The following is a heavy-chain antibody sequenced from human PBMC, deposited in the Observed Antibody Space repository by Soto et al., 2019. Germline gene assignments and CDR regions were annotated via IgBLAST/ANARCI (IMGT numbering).Heavy chain of an antibody. CDR1: GFSLSTSGVG. D-gene: IGHD6-19*01. V-gene: IGHV2-5*02. CDR3: AHILSGGYNSGWCGFSYDS. Sequence: SGPTLVNPTQTLTLTCTFSGFSLSTSGVGVGWIRQPPGKALEWLALIYWDDDKRYSPSLMSRLTITKDTSKNQVVLTMTNMDPVDTATYFCAHILSGGYNSGWCGFSYDSWGQGTLVTVSS. J-gene: IGHJ4*02. CDR2: IYWDDDK.